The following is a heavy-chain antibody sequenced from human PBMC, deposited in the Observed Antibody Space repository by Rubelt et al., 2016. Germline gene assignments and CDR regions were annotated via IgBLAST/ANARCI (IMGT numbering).Heavy chain of an antibody. CDR1: GGSISSSSYY. D-gene: IGHD1-26*01. CDR2: VFYTGST. V-gene: IGHV4-39*01. CDR3: ARHGIWSSNAIDY. J-gene: IGHJ4*02. Sequence: QLQLQESGPGLVKPSETLSLACTVSGGSISSSSYYWGWIRQPPGKGLEWIGSVFYTGSTSYNPSLKRRVPISVDTSQNQFSLKVTSVPAADTAVYYGARHGIWSSNAIDYWGQGTLVTVSS.